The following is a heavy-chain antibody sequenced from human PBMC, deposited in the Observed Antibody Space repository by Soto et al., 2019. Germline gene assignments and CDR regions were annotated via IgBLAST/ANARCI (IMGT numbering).Heavy chain of an antibody. V-gene: IGHV1-69*02. CDR3: AREETSSAFDF. Sequence: ASVKVSCKASGGTFSSYTISWVRQAPGQGLEWMGRIIPILGIANYAQKFQGRVTITADKSTSTAYMELSSLRSEDTAVYYCAREETSSAFDFWGQGTMVTVSS. CDR2: IIPILGIA. CDR1: GGTFSSYT. J-gene: IGHJ3*01.